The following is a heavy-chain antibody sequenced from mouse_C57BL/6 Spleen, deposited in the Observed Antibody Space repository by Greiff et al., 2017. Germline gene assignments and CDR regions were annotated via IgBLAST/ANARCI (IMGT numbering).Heavy chain of an antibody. V-gene: IGHV5-17*01. CDR1: GFTFSDYG. CDR2: ISSGSSTI. J-gene: IGHJ3*01. Sequence: EVKLVESGGGLVKPGGSLKLSCAASGFTFSDYGMHWVRRAPEKGLEWVAYISSGSSTIYYADTVKGRFTISRDNAKNTLFLQMTSLRSEDTAMYYCARDYGSSWFAYWGQGTLVTVSA. CDR3: ARDYGSSWFAY. D-gene: IGHD1-1*01.